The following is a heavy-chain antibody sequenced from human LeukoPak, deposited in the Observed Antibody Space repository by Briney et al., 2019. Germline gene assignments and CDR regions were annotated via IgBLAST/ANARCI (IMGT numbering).Heavy chain of an antibody. CDR1: GDSVSSNSAA. CDR3: ARDSSPRTITAADNWFDP. V-gene: IGHV6-1*01. J-gene: IGHJ5*02. CDR2: TYYRSKWYN. Sequence: SQTLSLTCAISGDSVSSNSAAWNWIRQSPSRGLEWLGRTYYRSKWYNDYAVSVKSRITTNPDTSKNQFSLQLNSVTPEDTAVYYCARDSSPRTITAADNWFDPWGQGTLVTVPP. D-gene: IGHD6-13*01.